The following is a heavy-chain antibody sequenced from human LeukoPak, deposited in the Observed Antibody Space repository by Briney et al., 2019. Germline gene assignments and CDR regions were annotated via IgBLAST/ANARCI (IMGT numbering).Heavy chain of an antibody. CDR2: LYPSGST. Sequence: PSETLSLTCSVSGGSINSGYWSWIRQPPGKGLEWIGLLYPSGSTNYNPSLKSRVTISVDTSRTQFSLKLSSMTADDTAVYYCARDTTVTPFDYWGQGTLVTVSS. CDR1: GGSINSGY. J-gene: IGHJ4*02. D-gene: IGHD4-11*01. CDR3: ARDTTVTPFDY. V-gene: IGHV4-59*01.